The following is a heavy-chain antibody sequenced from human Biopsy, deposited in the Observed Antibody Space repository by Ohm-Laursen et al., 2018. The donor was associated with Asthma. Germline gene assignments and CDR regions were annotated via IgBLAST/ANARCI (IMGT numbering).Heavy chain of an antibody. CDR3: ARGWNCGGDCYSLDY. J-gene: IGHJ4*02. CDR2: IYRNGDT. Sequence: SQTLSLTCSVSGDSIDSGDYSWTWIRQSPGVGLEWIGYIYRNGDTYYNPTLKNRVTISIDRSKNQFSLRLRSVTAADTAVYYCARGWNCGGDCYSLDYWGRGTLVTVSS. V-gene: IGHV4-30-2*06. CDR1: GDSIDSGDYS. D-gene: IGHD2-21*02.